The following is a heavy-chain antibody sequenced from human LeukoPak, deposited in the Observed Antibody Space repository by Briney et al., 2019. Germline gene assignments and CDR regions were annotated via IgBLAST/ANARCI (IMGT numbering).Heavy chain of an antibody. V-gene: IGHV1-69*01. CDR1: EGTFSSYA. CDR3: ARVGYSYGYSSPNFDY. Sequence: SVKVSCKASEGTFSSYAISWVRQAPGQGLEWMGGIIPIFGTANYAQKFQGRVTITADESTSTAYMELSSLRSEDTAVYYCARVGYSYGYSSPNFDYWGQGTLVTVSS. CDR2: IIPIFGTA. J-gene: IGHJ4*02. D-gene: IGHD5-18*01.